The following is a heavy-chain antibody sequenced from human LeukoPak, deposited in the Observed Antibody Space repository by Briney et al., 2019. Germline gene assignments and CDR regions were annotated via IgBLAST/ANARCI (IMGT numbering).Heavy chain of an antibody. Sequence: PSETLSLTCSVSGGSISSFYWSWIRQPPGKGLDWIGYIYYSGSTNYNPSLKSRVTISVDTSKNQFSLKLSSVTAADTAVYYCARIGGYDYVWGTYYYFDYWGQGTLVTVSS. CDR2: IYYSGST. D-gene: IGHD3-16*01. CDR1: GGSISSFY. J-gene: IGHJ4*02. V-gene: IGHV4-59*12. CDR3: ARIGGYDYVWGTYYYFDY.